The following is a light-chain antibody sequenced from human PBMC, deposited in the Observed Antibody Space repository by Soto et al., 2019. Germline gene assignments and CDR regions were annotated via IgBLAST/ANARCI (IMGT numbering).Light chain of an antibody. V-gene: IGKV3-11*01. CDR2: DAS. J-gene: IGKJ3*01. CDR1: QSVSSY. Sequence: EIVLTQSPATLSLSPGERATLSCRASQSVSSYLAWYQQKPGQAPRLLIYDASNRATGIPARFSGSGSGTDFTHTISRLEPEDFAVYYCQQRSNWPPLFTFGPGTKVDIK. CDR3: QQRSNWPPLFT.